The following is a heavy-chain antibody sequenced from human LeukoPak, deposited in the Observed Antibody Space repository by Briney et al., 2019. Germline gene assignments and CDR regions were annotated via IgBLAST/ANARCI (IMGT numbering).Heavy chain of an antibody. J-gene: IGHJ5*02. Sequence: PGGSLRLSCAASGFTVSSYYMSWVRQAPGKGLEWVSIFYIGGSTYYADSAKGRFTISRDNSKNTLYLQMKSLRAEDTAVYFCARSRDGYNFDDWGQGTLVTVSS. V-gene: IGHV3-53*01. CDR3: ARSRDGYNFDD. D-gene: IGHD5-24*01. CDR2: FYIGGST. CDR1: GFTVSSYY.